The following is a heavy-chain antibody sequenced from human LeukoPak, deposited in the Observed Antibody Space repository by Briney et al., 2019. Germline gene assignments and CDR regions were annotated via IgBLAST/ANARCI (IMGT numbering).Heavy chain of an antibody. CDR1: GFTFSSYE. J-gene: IGHJ4*02. CDR3: AREGYCSGGSCYGHLDY. Sequence: GGSLRLSCAASGFTFSSYEMNWVRQAPGKGLEWVSYISSSGSTIYYADSVKGRFTISRDNAKNSLYLQMNSLRAEDTAVYYCAREGYCSGGSCYGHLDYWGQGTLVTVSS. V-gene: IGHV3-48*03. CDR2: ISSSGSTI. D-gene: IGHD2-15*01.